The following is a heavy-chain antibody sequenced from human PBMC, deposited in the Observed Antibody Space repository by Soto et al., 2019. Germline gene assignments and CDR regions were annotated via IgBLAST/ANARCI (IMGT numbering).Heavy chain of an antibody. J-gene: IGHJ4*02. CDR3: ARRGPGNYFDY. CDR1: GFTFSSYA. Sequence: LRLSCAASGFTFSSYAMTWVXQAPGKGLEWVSVISGSGGSTYYADSVKGRFTISRDNSKNTLYLQMNSLRAEDTAVYYCARRGPGNYFDYWGQGTLVTVSS. CDR2: ISGSGGST. V-gene: IGHV3-23*01. D-gene: IGHD6-13*01.